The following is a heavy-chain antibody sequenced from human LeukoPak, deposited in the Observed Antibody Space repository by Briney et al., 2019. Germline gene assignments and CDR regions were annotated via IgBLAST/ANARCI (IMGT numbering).Heavy chain of an antibody. V-gene: IGHV5-51*01. Sequence: GEPLNISCKGSGYNFTSYWIAWVRQMPGRGLEWMGIIYPGDSDTRYSPSFQGQVIISADKSISTAYLQWSSLKASDTAIYYCATYSDTFYFDCWGQGTLVTVSS. CDR3: ATYSDTFYFDC. CDR2: IYPGDSDT. D-gene: IGHD3-16*01. CDR1: GYNFTSYW. J-gene: IGHJ4*02.